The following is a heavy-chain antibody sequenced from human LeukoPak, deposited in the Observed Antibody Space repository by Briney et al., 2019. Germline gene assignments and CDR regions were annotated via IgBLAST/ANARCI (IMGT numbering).Heavy chain of an antibody. CDR2: INHSGST. CDR1: GGSFSGYY. Sequence: KPSETLSLTCAVYGGSFSGYYWSWIRQPPGKGLEWIGEINHSGSTNYNPSLKSRVTISVDTSKNKFSLKLSSVTAADTAVYYCAKMTPQGDSVHWGQGSLVTVSS. CDR3: AKMTPQGDSVH. V-gene: IGHV4-34*01. J-gene: IGHJ4*02. D-gene: IGHD2-21*02.